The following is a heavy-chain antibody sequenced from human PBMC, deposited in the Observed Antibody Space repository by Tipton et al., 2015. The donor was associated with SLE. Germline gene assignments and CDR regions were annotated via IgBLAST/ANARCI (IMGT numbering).Heavy chain of an antibody. J-gene: IGHJ4*01. CDR3: VRGRSDVGHGH. CDR1: GGSFSGYY. CDR2: IDYSGST. V-gene: IGHV4-34*01. Sequence: TLSLTCAVYGGSFSGYYWSWIRQPPGKGLEWIGSIDYSGSTSYNPSLKSRVTISVDTSKNHFSLKLSSVTAADTAVYYCVRGRSDVGHGHWGHGTLVTVSS. D-gene: IGHD1-26*01.